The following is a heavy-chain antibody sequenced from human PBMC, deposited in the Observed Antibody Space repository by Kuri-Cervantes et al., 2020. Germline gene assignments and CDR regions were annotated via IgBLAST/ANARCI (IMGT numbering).Heavy chain of an antibody. CDR3: AKDRCSSTSCLYFDY. J-gene: IGHJ4*02. V-gene: IGHV3-48*03. D-gene: IGHD2-2*01. CDR1: GFTFSSYE. Sequence: GESLKISCAASGFTFSSYEMNWVRQAPGKGLEWVSYISSSGSTIYYADSVKGRFTISRDNSKNTLYLQMNSLRAEDTAVYYCAKDRCSSTSCLYFDYWGQGTLVTVSS. CDR2: ISSSGSTI.